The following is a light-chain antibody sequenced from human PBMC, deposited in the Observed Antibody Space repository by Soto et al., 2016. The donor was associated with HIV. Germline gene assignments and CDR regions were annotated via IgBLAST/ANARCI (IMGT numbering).Light chain of an antibody. CDR3: SSRDSSSNHVI. V-gene: IGLV3-21*01. Sequence: SYVLTQPPSVSVAPGKTARITCGGNNIGSQSVRWYQQRPGQAPVLVVNDENDRPSGIPDRVSGSSSGNTASLTVTGAQAEDEADYYCSSRDSSSNHVIFGGGTKLIVL. J-gene: IGLJ2*01. CDR1: NIGSQS. CDR2: DEN.